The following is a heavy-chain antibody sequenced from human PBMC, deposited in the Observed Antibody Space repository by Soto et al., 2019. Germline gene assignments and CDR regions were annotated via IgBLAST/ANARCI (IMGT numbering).Heavy chain of an antibody. Sequence: GSLRLSCAASGFTFSSYAMSWVRQAPVKGLEWVSAISGSGGSTYYADSVKGRFTISRDNSKNTLYLQMNSLRAEDTAVYYCAKDRDIVVVTASNDAFDIWGQGTMGTVSS. CDR3: AKDRDIVVVTASNDAFDI. D-gene: IGHD2-2*01. CDR2: ISGSGGST. CDR1: GFTFSSYA. V-gene: IGHV3-23*01. J-gene: IGHJ3*02.